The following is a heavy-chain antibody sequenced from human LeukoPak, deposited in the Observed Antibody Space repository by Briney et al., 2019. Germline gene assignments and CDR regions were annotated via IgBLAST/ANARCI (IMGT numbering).Heavy chain of an antibody. V-gene: IGHV4-38-2*02. CDR1: GYSISSGYY. Sequence: SETLSLTCTVSGYSISSGYYWGWIRQPPGKGLEWIGSIYHSGSTYYNPSLNSRVTISVDTSKNQFSLKLSSVTAADTAVYYCARGLISSSWRNNWFDPWGQGILVTVSS. CDR3: ARGLISSSWRNNWFDP. D-gene: IGHD6-13*01. J-gene: IGHJ5*02. CDR2: IYHSGST.